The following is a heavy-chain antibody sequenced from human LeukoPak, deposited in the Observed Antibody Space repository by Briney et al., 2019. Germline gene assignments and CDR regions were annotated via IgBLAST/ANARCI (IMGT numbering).Heavy chain of an antibody. V-gene: IGHV1-46*01. CDR2: INPSGGST. J-gene: IGHJ6*03. Sequence: ASVKVSCKASGYTFTRYYMHWVRQAPGQGLEWMGIINPSGGSTSYAQKFQGRVTMTRDTSTSTVYMELSRLRSDDTAVYYCAREYYYGSGSPLSLGYYYYMDVWGKGTTVTVSS. D-gene: IGHD3-10*01. CDR1: GYTFTRYY. CDR3: AREYYYGSGSPLSLGYYYYMDV.